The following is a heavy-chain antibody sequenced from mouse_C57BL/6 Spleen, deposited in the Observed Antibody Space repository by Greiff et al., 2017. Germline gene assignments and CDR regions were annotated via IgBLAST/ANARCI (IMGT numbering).Heavy chain of an antibody. V-gene: IGHV1-53*01. CDR2: INPRNGGT. CDR3: AREENWDPYAMDC. J-gene: IGHJ4*01. D-gene: IGHD4-1*01. CDR1: GYTLTSYW. Sequence: QVQLQQPGTELVKPGASVQLSCKASGYTLTSYWMHWVKQRPGQGLERIGNINPRNGGTNYNEKFKCKATLTVDKSSSTAYMQLSSLTSEDSAVYYCAREENWDPYAMDCWGQGSSVTGAS.